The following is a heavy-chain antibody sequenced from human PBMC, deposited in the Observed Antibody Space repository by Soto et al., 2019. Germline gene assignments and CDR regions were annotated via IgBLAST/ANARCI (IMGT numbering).Heavy chain of an antibody. CDR3: ARLATTVSTPNY. D-gene: IGHD4-17*01. Sequence: SETLSLTCSVSGASLRIGDYYWTWIRQPPGKGLEWIGFIYKSGTAKYNPSLSSRVSISVDTSKNQFSLMLASVTATDTAFYYCARLATTVSTPNYWGQGTLVTVSS. J-gene: IGHJ4*02. V-gene: IGHV4-30-4*01. CDR1: GASLRIGDYY. CDR2: IYKSGTA.